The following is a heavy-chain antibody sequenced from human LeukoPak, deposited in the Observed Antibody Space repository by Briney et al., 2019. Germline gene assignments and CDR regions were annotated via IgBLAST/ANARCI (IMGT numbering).Heavy chain of an antibody. D-gene: IGHD3-22*01. CDR3: ARAGLRTYYDSSGYYGDY. CDR2: ISSSGSTI. J-gene: IGHJ4*02. CDR1: GFTFSDYY. Sequence: GGSLRLSCAASGFTFSDYYMSWIRQAPRKGLEWVSYISSSGSTIYYADSVKGRFTISRDNAKNSLYLQMNSLRAEDTAVYYCARAGLRTYYDSSGYYGDYWGQGTLVTVSS. V-gene: IGHV3-11*04.